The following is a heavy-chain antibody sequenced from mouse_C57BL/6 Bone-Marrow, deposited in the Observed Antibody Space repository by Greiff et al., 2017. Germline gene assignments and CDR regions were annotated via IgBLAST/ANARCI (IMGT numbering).Heavy chain of an antibody. CDR1: GYTFTNYW. Sequence: VQLQQPGAELVKPGASVKLSCKASGYTFTNYWMHWVKQRPGQGLEWIGMMHPNGGSPDYNEKFKSEATLSVDKSSRTAYMALSSLTSEDSAVYDCARYYDCDDYTMDYWGQGTSVTVSS. D-gene: IGHD2-4*01. CDR3: ARYYDCDDYTMDY. CDR2: MHPNGGSP. V-gene: IGHV1-64*01. J-gene: IGHJ4*01.